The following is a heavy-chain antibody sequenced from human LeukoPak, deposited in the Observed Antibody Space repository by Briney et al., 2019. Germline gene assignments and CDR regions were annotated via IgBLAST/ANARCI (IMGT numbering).Heavy chain of an antibody. CDR1: GGSISSSSYY. V-gene: IGHV4-39*07. CDR3: ARGTIAAARLNFDY. J-gene: IGHJ4*02. CDR2: IYYTGST. Sequence: SETLSLTCTVSGGSISSSSYYWGWIRQPPGKGLGWIGCIYYTGSTYYNPSLNSRVTISVDTSKSQLSLKLSSVTAADTAVYYCARGTIAAARLNFDYWGQGTLVTVSS. D-gene: IGHD6-13*01.